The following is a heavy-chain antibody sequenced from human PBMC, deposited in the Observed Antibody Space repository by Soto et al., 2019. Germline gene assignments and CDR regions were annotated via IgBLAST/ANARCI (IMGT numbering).Heavy chain of an antibody. V-gene: IGHV1-3*01. CDR1: GYTFTSYA. D-gene: IGHD6-13*01. CDR2: INAGNGNT. J-gene: IGHJ4*02. Sequence: ASVKVSCKASGYTFTSYAIHWVCQAPGQRLEWMGWINAGNGNTKYSQNFQGRVTITRDTSASTAYMELSSLRSEDTAVYYCAKEFTAAAFDYWGQGALVTVSS. CDR3: AKEFTAAAFDY.